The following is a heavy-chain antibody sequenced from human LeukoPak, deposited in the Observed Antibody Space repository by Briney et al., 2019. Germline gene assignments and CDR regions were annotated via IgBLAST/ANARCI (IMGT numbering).Heavy chain of an antibody. J-gene: IGHJ5*02. CDR1: GYTFTSYG. Sequence: GASVKVSCKASGYTFTSYGISWVRQAPGQGLEWMGWISAYNGNTNYAQKLQGRVTMTTDTSTSTAYMELRSLRSDDTAVYYCAGHCSSTSCTNWFDPWGQGTLVTVSS. CDR3: AGHCSSTSCTNWFDP. CDR2: ISAYNGNT. D-gene: IGHD2-2*01. V-gene: IGHV1-18*01.